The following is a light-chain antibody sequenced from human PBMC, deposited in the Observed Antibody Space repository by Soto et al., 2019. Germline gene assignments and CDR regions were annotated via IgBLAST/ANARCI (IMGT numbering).Light chain of an antibody. J-gene: IGKJ2*01. CDR1: QTVSSTY. V-gene: IGKV3-20*01. Sequence: EIVLTQSPGTLSLSPGEGATLSCSASQTVSSTYLAWYQQKPGRAPSLLIHGASTRAAGIPARFSASGSGTHFTLTVNRLEPEDVAVYLFQQFGTSPYTFGQGTTVEIK. CDR2: GAS. CDR3: QQFGTSPYT.